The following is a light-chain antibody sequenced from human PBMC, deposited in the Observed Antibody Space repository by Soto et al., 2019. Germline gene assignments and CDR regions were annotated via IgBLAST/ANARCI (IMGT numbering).Light chain of an antibody. CDR2: TAS. CDR3: LQLKRYPLT. V-gene: IGKV1-9*01. Sequence: IQLTQSPSSLSASVGDRVAITCRASEGISSYLAWYQEKPGKVPKLLIDTASTLQNGVPSRFSGSGSGTDFTLTISSLQPEDFATYYCLQLKRYPLTFGGGTRVEI. CDR1: EGISSY. J-gene: IGKJ4*01.